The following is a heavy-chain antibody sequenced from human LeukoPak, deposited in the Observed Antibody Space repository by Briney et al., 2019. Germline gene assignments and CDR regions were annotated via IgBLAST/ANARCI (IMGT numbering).Heavy chain of an antibody. Sequence: HSGGSLRLSCAASGFTFSSYAMSWVRQAPGKGLDWVSAISGSGTTTYYADSVKGRFTISRDISKNTLYLQMNSLRAKDTAVYYCAKPLSAASGTDFHYWGQGTLVTVSS. CDR1: GFTFSSYA. CDR3: AKPLSAASGTDFHY. J-gene: IGHJ4*02. V-gene: IGHV3-23*01. D-gene: IGHD6-13*01. CDR2: ISGSGTTT.